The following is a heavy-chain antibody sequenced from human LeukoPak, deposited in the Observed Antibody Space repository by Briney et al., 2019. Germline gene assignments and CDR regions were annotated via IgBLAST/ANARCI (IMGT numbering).Heavy chain of an antibody. CDR3: ARGGSGTGYYYFDY. V-gene: IGHV3-48*04. Sequence: PGGSLRLSCAASGFTFSTYDMNWVRQAPGKGLEWVAYISSSTVTIYYAESVKGRFTISRDNAKNALYLQMNSLRAEDTAVYYCARGGSGTGYYYFDYWGQGTPVTVSS. D-gene: IGHD3-9*01. CDR1: GFTFSTYD. CDR2: ISSSTVTI. J-gene: IGHJ4*02.